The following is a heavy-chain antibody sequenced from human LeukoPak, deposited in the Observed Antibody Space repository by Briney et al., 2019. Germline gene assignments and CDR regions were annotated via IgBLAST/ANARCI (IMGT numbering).Heavy chain of an antibody. D-gene: IGHD3-16*01. J-gene: IGHJ5*02. Sequence: PGGSLRLSCEVSGFSLTTYGMLWVRQAPGKGLEWVAFIRSNGINTYYGDSVKGRFTISRDISKSTLYLQMNSLTTDDTALYFCAKDRPLKGGFDPWGQGSLVSVSS. V-gene: IGHV3-30*02. CDR2: IRSNGINT. CDR1: GFSLTTYG. CDR3: AKDRPLKGGFDP.